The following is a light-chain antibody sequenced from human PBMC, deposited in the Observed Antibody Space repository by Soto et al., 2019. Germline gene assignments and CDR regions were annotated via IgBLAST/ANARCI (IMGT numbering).Light chain of an antibody. CDR2: DAS. V-gene: IGKV3-11*01. J-gene: IGKJ4*01. CDR3: QQFSSYPLT. CDR1: QSVGTY. Sequence: EIGLKQSPATVSLSPGERATLSCRASQSVGTYLAWYQQKPGQAPRLLIYDASSRATGIPDRFSGGGSGTDFILTISRLEPEDFAVYYCQQFSSYPLTFGGGTKVAIK.